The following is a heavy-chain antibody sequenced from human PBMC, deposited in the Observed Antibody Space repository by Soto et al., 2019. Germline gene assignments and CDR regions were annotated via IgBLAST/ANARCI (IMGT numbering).Heavy chain of an antibody. Sequence: GGSLRLSCTVSGLTSSSHGMHWVRQAPGKGLEWVAVIWYDGSNKYYTDSVKGRLTVSRDNSKNMVHLQMNSLRAEDTAVYYCVTQRVESADYWGQGALVTVSS. D-gene: IGHD3-3*01. V-gene: IGHV3-33*08. J-gene: IGHJ4*02. CDR2: IWYDGSNK. CDR1: GLTSSSHG. CDR3: VTQRVESADY.